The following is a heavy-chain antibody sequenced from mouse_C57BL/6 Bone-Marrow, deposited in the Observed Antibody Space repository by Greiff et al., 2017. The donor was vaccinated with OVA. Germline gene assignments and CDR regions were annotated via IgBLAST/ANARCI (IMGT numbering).Heavy chain of an antibody. Sequence: VQLQQSGAELVRPGASVTLSCKASGYTFTDYEMHWVKQTPVHGLEWIGAIDPETGGTAYNQKFKGKALLTADKSTSTAYMEPRSLTTEDSAVYYCTRVPIYYDGSSSFDYWGQGTTLTVSS. J-gene: IGHJ2*01. D-gene: IGHD1-1*01. CDR3: TRVPIYYDGSSSFDY. CDR1: GYTFTDYE. V-gene: IGHV1-15*01. CDR2: IDPETGGT.